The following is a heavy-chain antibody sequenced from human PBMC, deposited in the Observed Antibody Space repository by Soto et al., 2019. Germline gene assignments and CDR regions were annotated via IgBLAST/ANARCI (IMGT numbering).Heavy chain of an antibody. D-gene: IGHD6-13*01. CDR1: GFTFRSYE. Sequence: PGGSLRLSCAASGFTFRSYEMNWVRQAPGKGLEWVSYISSSGSIIYYADSVKGRFTISRDNAKNSLYLQMNSLRAEDTAVYYCARDHGSSWYYYGMDVWGQGTTVTVS. V-gene: IGHV3-48*03. J-gene: IGHJ6*02. CDR3: ARDHGSSWYYYGMDV. CDR2: ISSSGSII.